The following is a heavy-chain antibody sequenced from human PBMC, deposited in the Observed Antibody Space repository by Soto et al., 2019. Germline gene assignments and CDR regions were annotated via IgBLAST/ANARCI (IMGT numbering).Heavy chain of an antibody. CDR1: GYTFTSYG. J-gene: IGHJ5*02. CDR2: ISAYNGNT. Sequence: QVQLVQSGAEVKKPGASGKVSCKASGYTFTSYGISWVRQAPEQGLEWMGWISAYNGNTNYAQKLQGSVTMTTDTSTSTAYMELRSLRSDDTAVYYCARVSWESRYCSSTSCYLGNWFDPWGQGNLVTVSS. D-gene: IGHD2-2*01. CDR3: ARVSWESRYCSSTSCYLGNWFDP. V-gene: IGHV1-18*01.